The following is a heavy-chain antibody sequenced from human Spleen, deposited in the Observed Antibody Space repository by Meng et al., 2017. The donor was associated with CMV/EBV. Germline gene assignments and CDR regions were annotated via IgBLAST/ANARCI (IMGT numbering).Heavy chain of an antibody. Sequence: GESLKISCAASGFTFSSYWMSWVRQAPGKGLEWVANIKQDGSEKYYVDSVKGRFTISRDNAKNSLYLQMNSLRADDTSVYYCAKANNFDSWGQGTLVTVSS. D-gene: IGHD4/OR15-4a*01. V-gene: IGHV3-7*01. CDR1: GFTFSSYW. CDR3: AKANNFDS. J-gene: IGHJ4*02. CDR2: IKQDGSEK.